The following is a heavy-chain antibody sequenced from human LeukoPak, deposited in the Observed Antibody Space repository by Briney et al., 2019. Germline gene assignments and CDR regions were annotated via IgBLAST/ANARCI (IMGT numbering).Heavy chain of an antibody. D-gene: IGHD5-12*01. CDR1: GFTSRLSI. V-gene: IGHV3-33*01. CDR2: IWYDGSNK. J-gene: IGHJ3*02. Sequence: PGRSLRLSHGASGFTSRLSIVLSAPQAPGKGLEWGAVIWYDGSNKYYADSVKGRFTISRNNSKNTLYLQMNSLRAEDTAVYQCARSHIVATILDSDIWGQGTMVTVSS. CDR3: ARSHIVATILDSDI.